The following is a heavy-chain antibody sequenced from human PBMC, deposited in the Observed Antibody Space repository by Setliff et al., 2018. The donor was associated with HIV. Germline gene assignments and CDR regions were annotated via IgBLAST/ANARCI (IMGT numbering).Heavy chain of an antibody. Sequence: SETLSLTCTVSGGSIRSSSDYWGWIRQPPGKGLEWIGSIYYSGSTSYNPSLKSRVTISVDTSKNQFSLKLKSLTAADTAMYYCARGVWSGYYPDAFDIWGQGTMVTVSS. CDR1: GGSIRSSSDY. CDR3: ARGVWSGYYPDAFDI. CDR2: IYYSGST. D-gene: IGHD3-3*01. J-gene: IGHJ3*02. V-gene: IGHV4-39*07.